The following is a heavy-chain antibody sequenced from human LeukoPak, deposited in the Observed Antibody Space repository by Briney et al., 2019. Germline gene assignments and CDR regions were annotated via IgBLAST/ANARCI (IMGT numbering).Heavy chain of an antibody. V-gene: IGHV4-31*03. Sequence: SETLCLTCTVSGGSISSGGYYGSWIRQHPGKGLEWIGYIYYSGSTYYNPSLKSRVTISVDTSKNQFSLKLSSVTAADTAVYYCARDVYYYDSSGYRAFDIWGQGTMVTVSS. CDR1: GGSISSGGYY. CDR2: IYYSGST. J-gene: IGHJ3*02. D-gene: IGHD3-22*01. CDR3: ARDVYYYDSSGYRAFDI.